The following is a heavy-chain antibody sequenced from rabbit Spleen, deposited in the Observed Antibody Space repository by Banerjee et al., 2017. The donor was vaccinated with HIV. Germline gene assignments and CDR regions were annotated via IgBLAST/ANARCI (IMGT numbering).Heavy chain of an antibody. D-gene: IGHD3-1*01. CDR2: IDAGSSGFT. V-gene: IGHV1S40*01. CDR3: ARDKELDIWGYEFDL. J-gene: IGHJ4*01. CDR1: GVSFSGDSY. Sequence: QSLEESGGDLVKPGASLTLTCIASGVSFSGDSYMCWVRQAPGKGLEWIACIDAGSSGFTYFANWAKGRFTISKASSTTVTLQMTSLTAADTATYFCARDKELDIWGYEFDLWGPGTLVTVS.